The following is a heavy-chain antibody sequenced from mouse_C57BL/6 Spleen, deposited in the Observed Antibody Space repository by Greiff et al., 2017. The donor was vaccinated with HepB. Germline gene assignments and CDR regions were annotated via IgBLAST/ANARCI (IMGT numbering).Heavy chain of an antibody. D-gene: IGHD2-2*01. Sequence: QVQLQQSGAELVKPGASVKISCKASGYAFSSYWMNWVKQRPGKGLEWIGQIYPGDGDTNYNGKFKGKATLTADKSSSTAYMQLSSLTSEDSAVYFCAREGGGLWFAWFAYWGQGTLVTVSA. CDR1: GYAFSSYW. J-gene: IGHJ3*01. CDR3: AREGGGLWFAWFAY. V-gene: IGHV1-80*01. CDR2: IYPGDGDT.